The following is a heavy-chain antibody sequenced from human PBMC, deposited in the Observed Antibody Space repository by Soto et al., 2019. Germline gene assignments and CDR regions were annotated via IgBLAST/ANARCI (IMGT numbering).Heavy chain of an antibody. J-gene: IGHJ6*02. D-gene: IGHD6-13*01. CDR1: GFTFSSYA. V-gene: IGHV3-30-3*01. CDR3: ARSIAAAGTAWRSYYDYYGMDV. CDR2: ISYDGSNK. Sequence: QVQLVESGGGVVQPGRSLRLSCAASGFTFSSYAMHWVRQAPGTGLEWVAVISYDGSNKYYADSVKGRFTISRDNSKNKMYLQMNSLSAEDTAVYYFARSIAAAGTAWRSYYDYYGMDVWGQGTTVTVSS.